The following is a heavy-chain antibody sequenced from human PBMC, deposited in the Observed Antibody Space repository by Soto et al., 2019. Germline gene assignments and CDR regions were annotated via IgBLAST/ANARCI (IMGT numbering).Heavy chain of an antibody. D-gene: IGHD3-10*01. Sequence: SETLSLTCTVSGGSISSGDYYWSWVRQPPGKGLEWIGYIYCSGSTYYNPSLKSRVTISVDTSKNQFSLKLSSVTAADTAVYYCAREALWFGESIGDWFDSWGQGTLVTVSS. J-gene: IGHJ5*01. CDR1: GGSISSGDYY. V-gene: IGHV4-30-4*01. CDR3: AREALWFGESIGDWFDS. CDR2: IYCSGST.